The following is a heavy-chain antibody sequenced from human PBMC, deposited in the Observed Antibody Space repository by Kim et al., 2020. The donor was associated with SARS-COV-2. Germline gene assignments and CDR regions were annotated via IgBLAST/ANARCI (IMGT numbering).Heavy chain of an antibody. CDR1: GFTFSSYW. D-gene: IGHD2-2*01. Sequence: GGSLRLSCAASGFTFSSYWMHWVRQAPGKGLVWVSRINSDGSSTSYADSVKGRFTISRDNAKNTLYLQMNSLRAEDTAVYYCAREGRGVVVPAALNWGQGTLVTVSS. CDR3: AREGRGVVVPAALN. J-gene: IGHJ4*02. CDR2: INSDGSST. V-gene: IGHV3-74*01.